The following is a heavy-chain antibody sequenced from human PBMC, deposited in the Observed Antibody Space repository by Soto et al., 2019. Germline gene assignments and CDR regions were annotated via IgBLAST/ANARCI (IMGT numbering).Heavy chain of an antibody. Sequence: QITLKESGPTLVKPTQTLTLTCTFSGFSLSTSGVGVGWIRQPPGKALEWLALIYWDDDKRYSPSLKSRLTITKDTSKNQVVLTMTNMDPVDTATYYCAHRPGIFGSSEYYFDYWGQGTLVTVSS. CDR3: AHRPGIFGSSEYYFDY. V-gene: IGHV2-5*02. J-gene: IGHJ4*02. D-gene: IGHD3-3*01. CDR2: IYWDDDK. CDR1: GFSLSTSGVG.